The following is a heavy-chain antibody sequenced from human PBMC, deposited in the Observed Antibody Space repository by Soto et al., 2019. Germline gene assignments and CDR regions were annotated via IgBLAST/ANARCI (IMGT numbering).Heavy chain of an antibody. J-gene: IGHJ6*02. D-gene: IGHD5-18*01. CDR3: ARGPTAMVPMYYYYYGMDI. CDR2: IIPIFGTA. V-gene: IGHV1-69*13. Sequence: ASVKVSCKASGGTFSSYAISWVRQAPGQGLEWMGGIIPIFGTANYAQKFQGRVTITADESTSTAYMELSSLRSEDTAVYYCARGPTAMVPMYYYYYGMDIWGQGTTVTVSS. CDR1: GGTFSSYA.